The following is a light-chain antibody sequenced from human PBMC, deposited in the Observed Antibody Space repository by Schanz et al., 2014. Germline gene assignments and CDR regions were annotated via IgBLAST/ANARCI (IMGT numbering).Light chain of an antibody. V-gene: IGKV3-20*01. CDR3: QQYGSSPPSYT. CDR1: QSVSSSS. Sequence: EIVLTQSPGTLSLSPGERATLSCRASQSVSSSSLAWYQQKPGQAPRLLIYGSSSRAAGIPDRFSGSGSGTDFTLTISRLEPEDFAVYFCQQYGSSPPSYTFGQGTKLEIK. CDR2: GSS. J-gene: IGKJ2*01.